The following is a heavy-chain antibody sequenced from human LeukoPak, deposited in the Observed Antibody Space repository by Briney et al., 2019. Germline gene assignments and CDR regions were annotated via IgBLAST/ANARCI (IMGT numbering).Heavy chain of an antibody. V-gene: IGHV3-74*01. Sequence: PGGSLRLSCAASGFIFSKYWMHWVRQAPGKGLVWVARINSNATTTAYAESVKGRFTISRDNNKNTLYLQMSSLTTEDTAVYHCATFELSCLRGVCCPLDWGQGTLVTVSS. J-gene: IGHJ4*02. CDR2: INSNATTT. D-gene: IGHD2-21*01. CDR1: GFIFSKYW. CDR3: ATFELSCLRGVCCPLD.